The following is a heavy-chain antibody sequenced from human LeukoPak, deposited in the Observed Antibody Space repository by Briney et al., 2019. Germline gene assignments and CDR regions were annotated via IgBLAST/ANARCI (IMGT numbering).Heavy chain of an antibody. J-gene: IGHJ6*03. CDR3: ARANLGYSSSWYGYYYYYMDV. V-gene: IGHV3-66*01. CDR2: IYSGGST. Sequence: GGSLRLSCAASGFTVSSNYTSWVRQAPGKGLEWVSVIYSGGSTYYADSVKGRFTISRDNSKNTLYLQMNSLRAEDTAVYYCARANLGYSSSWYGYYYYYMDVWGKGTTVTISS. CDR1: GFTVSSNY. D-gene: IGHD6-13*01.